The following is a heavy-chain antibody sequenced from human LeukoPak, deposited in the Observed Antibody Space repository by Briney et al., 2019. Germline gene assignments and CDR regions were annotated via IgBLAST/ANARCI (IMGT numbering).Heavy chain of an antibody. CDR3: ARHDYYGSGSYSYFQN. Sequence: SETLSLTCTVSGGSISSSSYYWGWIRQPPGKGLEGVGSIYYSGSTFYNPSLKSRVTISVDTSKNQFFLKLSSVTAADTAVYYCARHDYYGSGSYSYFQNWGQGTLVTVSS. V-gene: IGHV4-39*01. D-gene: IGHD3-10*01. CDR2: IYYSGST. J-gene: IGHJ1*01. CDR1: GGSISSSSYY.